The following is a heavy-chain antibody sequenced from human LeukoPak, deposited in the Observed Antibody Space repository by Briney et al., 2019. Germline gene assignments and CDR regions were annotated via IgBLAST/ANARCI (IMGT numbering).Heavy chain of an antibody. CDR1: GGSISSYY. V-gene: IGHV3-11*04. Sequence: LSLTCTVSGGSISSYYMSWIRQAPGKGLEWVSYISSSGSTIYYADSVKGRFTISRDNAKNSLYLQMNSLRAEDTAVYYCASAHYDFWSGYYPPADYWGQGTLVTVSS. D-gene: IGHD3-3*01. J-gene: IGHJ4*02. CDR3: ASAHYDFWSGYYPPADY. CDR2: ISSSGSTI.